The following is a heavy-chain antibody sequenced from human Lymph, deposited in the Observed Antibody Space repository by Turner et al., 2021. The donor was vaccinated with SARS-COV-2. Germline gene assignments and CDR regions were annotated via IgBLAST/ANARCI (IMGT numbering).Heavy chain of an antibody. V-gene: IGHV3-53*01. D-gene: IGHD4-17*01. Sequence: EVQLVESGGGLIRPGGSLGLSGAASGFTVSSNNMSWVRQAPGKGLEWVSLIYSGGSTLYADSVKGRFTISRDNSKNTLYLQMNSLRADDTAVYYCARVLPYGDYFDFWGQGTLVTVSS. CDR2: IYSGGST. CDR3: ARVLPYGDYFDF. J-gene: IGHJ4*02. CDR1: GFTVSSNN.